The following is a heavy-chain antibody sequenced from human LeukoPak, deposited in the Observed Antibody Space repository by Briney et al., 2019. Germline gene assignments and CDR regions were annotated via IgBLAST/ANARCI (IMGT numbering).Heavy chain of an antibody. J-gene: IGHJ3*02. D-gene: IGHD2-2*01. CDR2: IFYNEGT. Sequence: SQTLSLTCTVSSGSFRTYYWSWIRHPPGKGLEWIGYIFYNEGTSYNPSLKSRVTISVDTSNNQLSLKVNSVTAADTAMYYCVKSNSRYQPWTLDIWGRGTMVTVSS. V-gene: IGHV4-59*01. CDR1: SGSFRTYY. CDR3: VKSNSRYQPWTLDI.